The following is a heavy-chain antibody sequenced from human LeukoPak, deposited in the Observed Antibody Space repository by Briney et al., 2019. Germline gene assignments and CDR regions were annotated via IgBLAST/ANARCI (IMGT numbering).Heavy chain of an antibody. V-gene: IGHV1-69*13. CDR3: ASEAVAGTGFDY. Sequence: SVKVSCKASGGTFSSYAISWVRQAPGQGLGWMGGIIPIFGTANYAQKFQGRVTITADESTSTAYMELSSLRSEDTAVYYCASEAVAGTGFDYWGQGTLVTVSS. D-gene: IGHD6-19*01. CDR2: IIPIFGTA. J-gene: IGHJ4*02. CDR1: GGTFSSYA.